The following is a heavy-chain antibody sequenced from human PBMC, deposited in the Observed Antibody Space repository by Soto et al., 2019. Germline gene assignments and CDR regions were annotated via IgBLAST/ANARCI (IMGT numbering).Heavy chain of an antibody. CDR1: GGSFSGYY. CDR3: ARLRVVVVAATQRGNWFDP. J-gene: IGHJ5*02. CDR2: INHSGST. V-gene: IGHV4-34*01. D-gene: IGHD2-15*01. Sequence: NPSETLSLTCAVYGGSFSGYYWSWIRQPPGKGLEWIGEINHSGSTNYNPSLKSRVTISVDTSKNQFSLKLSSVTAADTAVYYCARLRVVVVAATQRGNWFDPWGQGTLVTVSS.